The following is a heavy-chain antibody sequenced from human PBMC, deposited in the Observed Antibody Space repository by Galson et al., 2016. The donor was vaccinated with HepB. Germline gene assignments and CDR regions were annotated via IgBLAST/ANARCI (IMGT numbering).Heavy chain of an antibody. CDR1: GFTFGSHW. Sequence: SLRLSCAASGFTFGSHWMTWVRQAPGKGLEWVANIRQDGSEKYYVDSVKGRFTISRDNARNSLYLQMNSLRAEDTAVYYCARDTSYGLGTYYPTYYYYYGLDVWGKGTTVTVSS. CDR2: IRQDGSEK. D-gene: IGHD3-10*01. CDR3: ARDTSYGLGTYYPTYYYYYGLDV. J-gene: IGHJ6*04. V-gene: IGHV3-7*01.